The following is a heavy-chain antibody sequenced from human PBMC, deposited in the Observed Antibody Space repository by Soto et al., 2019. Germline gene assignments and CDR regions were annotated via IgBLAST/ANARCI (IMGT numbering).Heavy chain of an antibody. CDR2: ISVDNGNT. CDR1: GYTFTSYG. CDR3: ASGWFGEFVYYFDY. Sequence: QVQLVQSGAEVKKPGASVKVSCKASGYTFTSYGISWVRQAPGQGLEWMGWISVDNGNTNYAQKLQGRVTMTTDTXXSTAYRELRSLRSDDTAVYYYASGWFGEFVYYFDYWGQGTLVTVSS. D-gene: IGHD3-10*01. J-gene: IGHJ4*02. V-gene: IGHV1-18*01.